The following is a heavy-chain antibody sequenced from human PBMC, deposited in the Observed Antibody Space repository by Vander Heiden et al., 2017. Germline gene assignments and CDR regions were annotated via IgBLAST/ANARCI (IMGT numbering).Heavy chain of an antibody. Sequence: GLVKPSETLSLTCTVSGGSISSYYWSWIRQPPGKGLEWIGYIYYSGSTNDNPSLKSRVTISVDTSKNQFSLKMRSVTAADTAVYYCARRLGHWFDPWGQGTLVTVSS. CDR1: GGSISSYY. CDR3: ARRLGHWFDP. CDR2: IYYSGST. D-gene: IGHD6-19*01. V-gene: IGHV4-59*08. J-gene: IGHJ5*02.